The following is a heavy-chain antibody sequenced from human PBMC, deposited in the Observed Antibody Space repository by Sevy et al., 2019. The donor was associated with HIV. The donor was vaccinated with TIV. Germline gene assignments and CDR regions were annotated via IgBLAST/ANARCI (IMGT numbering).Heavy chain of an antibody. CDR3: ARDPAAAGTSYFDY. D-gene: IGHD6-13*01. CDR2: ISYDGSNK. CDR1: GFTFSSYA. J-gene: IGHJ4*02. V-gene: IGHV3-30-3*01. Sequence: GGSLRLSCAASGFTFSSYAMHWVRQAPGKGLEWVAVISYDGSNKYYADSVKGRFTISRDNSNNTLYLQMNSLRAEDTAVYYCARDPAAAGTSYFDYWGQGTLVTVSS.